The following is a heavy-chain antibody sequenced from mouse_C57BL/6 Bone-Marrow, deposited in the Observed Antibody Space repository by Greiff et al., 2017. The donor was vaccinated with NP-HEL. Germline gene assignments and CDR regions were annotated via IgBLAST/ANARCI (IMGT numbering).Heavy chain of an antibody. CDR1: GFSLTSYG. Sequence: VQVVESGPGLVAPSQSLSITCTVSGFSLTSYGVHWVRQPPGKGLEWLVVIWSDGSTTYNSALKSRLSISKDNSKSQVFLKMNSLQTDDTAMYYCARQAYYGIYYYAMDYWGQGTSVTVSS. J-gene: IGHJ4*01. CDR2: IWSDGST. CDR3: ARQAYYGIYYYAMDY. D-gene: IGHD2-10*01. V-gene: IGHV2-6-1*01.